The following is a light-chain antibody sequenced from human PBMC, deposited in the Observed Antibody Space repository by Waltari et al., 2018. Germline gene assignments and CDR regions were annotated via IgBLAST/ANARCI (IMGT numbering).Light chain of an antibody. CDR3: QQSYSNPRT. CDR2: AAS. J-gene: IGKJ4*01. Sequence: DIELTQSPSSLLSSLGDRVTVTCRSSESIMNYLNWYQQKPGEAPTLLIFAASSLPSGVPSRFSGSGSGTDFTLTISSLQPEDFATYYCQQSYSNPRTFGRGTTVEI. CDR1: ESIMNY. V-gene: IGKV1-39*01.